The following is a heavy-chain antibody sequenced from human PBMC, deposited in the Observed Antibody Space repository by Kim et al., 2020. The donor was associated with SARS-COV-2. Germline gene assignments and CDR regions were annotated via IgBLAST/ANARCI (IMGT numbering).Heavy chain of an antibody. Sequence: GGSLRLSCAASGFTFSSYAMHWVRQAPGKGLEWVAVIWCDGSKKYYTDSVKGRFTISRDNSKNTLYLQMNSLRAEDTAVYYCARDYDILTGYQLGYWGQGTLVTVSS. V-gene: IGHV3-33*01. CDR1: GFTFSSYA. J-gene: IGHJ4*02. CDR2: IWCDGSKK. D-gene: IGHD3-9*01. CDR3: ARDYDILTGYQLGY.